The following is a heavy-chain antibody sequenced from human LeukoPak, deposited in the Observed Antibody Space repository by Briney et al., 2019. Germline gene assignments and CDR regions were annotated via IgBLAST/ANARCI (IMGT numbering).Heavy chain of an antibody. D-gene: IGHD6-19*01. CDR3: GRDSDTSGNHWFFDV. Sequence: GGSLRLSCAASGFTFHNFGMVWVRQAPGKGLQWVAAIDPDGNDNYYADSARGRFVISRDNSKNTLYLQIYSLTVVDTAVYYCGRDSDTSGNHWFFDVWGRGTLVIASS. CDR2: IDPDGNDN. CDR1: GFTFHNFG. J-gene: IGHJ2*01. V-gene: IGHV3-30*12.